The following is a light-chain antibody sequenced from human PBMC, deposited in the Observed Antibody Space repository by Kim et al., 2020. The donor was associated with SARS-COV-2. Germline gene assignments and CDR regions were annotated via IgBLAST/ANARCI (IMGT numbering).Light chain of an antibody. CDR2: KAS. J-gene: IGKJ1*01. CDR3: QQYNSYPWT. Sequence: VWDRVTSTGRASQRISSCLAWDQRKPEKAPKLLCYKASSLESGGPPRCSGRGAGTEFTLTISSLQPDDFATYYCQQYNSYPWTFGQGTKVDIK. CDR1: QRISSC. V-gene: IGKV1-5*03.